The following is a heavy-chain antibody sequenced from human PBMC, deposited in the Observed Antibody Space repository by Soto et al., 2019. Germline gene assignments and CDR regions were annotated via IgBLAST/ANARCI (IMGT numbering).Heavy chain of an antibody. J-gene: IGHJ4*02. CDR3: ARGADSSGYYSGY. CDR2: IWYDGSNK. CDR1: GFTFSSYG. D-gene: IGHD3-22*01. Sequence: PGGSLRLSCAASGFTFSSYGMHWVRQAPGKGLEWVAVIWYDGSNKYYADSVKGRFTISRDNSKNTLYLQMNSLRAEDTAVYYCARGADSSGYYSGYWGQGTLVTVSS. V-gene: IGHV3-33*08.